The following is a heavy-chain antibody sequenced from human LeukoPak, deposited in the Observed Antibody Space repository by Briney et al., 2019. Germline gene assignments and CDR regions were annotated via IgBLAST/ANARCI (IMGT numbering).Heavy chain of an antibody. Sequence: SVKVSCKASGGTFSSYAISWVRQAPGQGLEWMGGIIPIFGTANYAQKFQGRVTITADKSTSTAYMELSSLRSEDTAVYYCARVLRYFDWTPPHMDVWGKGTTVTVSS. CDR3: ARVLRYFDWTPPHMDV. CDR2: IIPIFGTA. V-gene: IGHV1-69*06. CDR1: GGTFSSYA. D-gene: IGHD3-9*01. J-gene: IGHJ6*03.